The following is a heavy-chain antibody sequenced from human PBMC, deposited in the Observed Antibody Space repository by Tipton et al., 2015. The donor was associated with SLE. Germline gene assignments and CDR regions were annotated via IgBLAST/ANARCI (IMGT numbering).Heavy chain of an antibody. CDR2: MNPNSGNT. CDR3: ARGAEDYIWGNYPGYYYIMD. D-gene: IGHD3-16*02. V-gene: IGHV1-8*01. CDR1: GYSFASHD. J-gene: IGHJ6*01. Sequence: QSGPEVKKPGASVKVSCKASGYSFASHDINWVRQATGQGLEWMGWMNPNSGNTGYAQKFQGRVTMTRDTSISTAYMELTSLRSEETAVYVWARGAEDYIWGNYPGYYYIMD.